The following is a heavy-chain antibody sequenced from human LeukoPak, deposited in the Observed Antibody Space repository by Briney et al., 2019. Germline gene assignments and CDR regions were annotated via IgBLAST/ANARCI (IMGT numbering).Heavy chain of an antibody. D-gene: IGHD2-21*01. J-gene: IGHJ6*02. CDR2: ISSDASNK. Sequence: GGSLRLSCAASGFTFSSYAMHRVRQAPGKGLEWVAVISSDASNKYYADSVKGRFTISRDDSKNTLYLQMNSLRDEDTAVYYCARPDIPHYYYGMAVWGQGTMVTVSS. CDR3: ARPDIPHYYYGMAV. V-gene: IGHV3-30*04. CDR1: GFTFSSYA.